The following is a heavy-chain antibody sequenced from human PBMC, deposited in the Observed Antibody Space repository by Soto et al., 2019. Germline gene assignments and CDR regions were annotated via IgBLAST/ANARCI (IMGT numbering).Heavy chain of an antibody. D-gene: IGHD3-10*01. Sequence: EVQLLESGGGLVQPGGSLRLSCAASGFTFNNYAMTWVRQAPGKGLEWVSAISGGGDTTSYADSVKGRFTVSRDGSKNTLYLQMSSLRAEDTALYYCAKGRGGSGCLTARVDFWGQGTLVTVSS. CDR3: AKGRGGSGCLTARVDF. CDR1: GFTFNNYA. J-gene: IGHJ4*02. V-gene: IGHV3-23*01. CDR2: ISGGGDTT.